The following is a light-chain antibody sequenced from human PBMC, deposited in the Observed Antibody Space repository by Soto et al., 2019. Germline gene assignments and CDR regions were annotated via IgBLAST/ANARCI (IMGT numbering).Light chain of an antibody. CDR3: CSYAGINTRV. V-gene: IGLV2-23*02. J-gene: IGLJ3*02. CDR1: SNDIGGHNH. CDR2: EVT. Sequence: QSALTQPASVSGSPGQAITISCTGTSNDIGGHNHVSWYQQHPGNSPKLIIYEVTGRPSGVSDRFSASKSGTTASLTISGLQAEDEADYYCCSYAGINTRVCGGGTKLTVL.